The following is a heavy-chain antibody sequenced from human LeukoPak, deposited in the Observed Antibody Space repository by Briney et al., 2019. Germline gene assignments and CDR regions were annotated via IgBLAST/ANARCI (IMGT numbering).Heavy chain of an antibody. Sequence: GGSLRLSCAASGFTFSSYAMHWVRQAPGKGLEYVSAISSNGGSTYYANSVKGRFTISRDNSKNTLYLQMGSLRAEDMAVYDCAREAYRHYDYWGQGTLVTVSS. CDR1: GFTFSSYA. J-gene: IGHJ4*02. CDR3: AREAYRHYDY. V-gene: IGHV3-64*01. D-gene: IGHD3-16*02. CDR2: ISSNGGST.